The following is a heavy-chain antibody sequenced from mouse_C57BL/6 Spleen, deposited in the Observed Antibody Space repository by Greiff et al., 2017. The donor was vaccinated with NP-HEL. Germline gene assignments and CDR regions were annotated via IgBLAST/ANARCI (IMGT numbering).Heavy chain of an antibody. CDR1: GFTFSSYG. J-gene: IGHJ3*01. D-gene: IGHD1-1*01. V-gene: IGHV5-6*01. Sequence: EVQRVESGGDLVKPGGSLKLSCAASGFTFSSYGMSWVRQTPDKRLEWVATISSGGSYTYYPDSVKGRFTISRDNAKNTLYLQLSSLKTEDTAMYDCARGGYGSRYEFAYWGQGTLVTVSA. CDR3: ARGGYGSRYEFAY. CDR2: ISSGGSYT.